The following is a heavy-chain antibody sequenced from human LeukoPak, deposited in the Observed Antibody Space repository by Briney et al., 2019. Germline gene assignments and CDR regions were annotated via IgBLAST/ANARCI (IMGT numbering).Heavy chain of an antibody. CDR1: GFTFSSYA. Sequence: GGSLRLSCAASGFTFSSYAMSWVRQAPGKGLEWVSAISGSGGSTYYADSVKGRFTISRDNSKNTLYLQMNSLRAEDMAVYYCVRDFMAMGGTTAYLHYWGQGTLVTVSS. J-gene: IGHJ1*01. V-gene: IGHV3-23*01. CDR3: VRDFMAMGGTTAYLHY. CDR2: ISGSGGST. D-gene: IGHD1-26*01.